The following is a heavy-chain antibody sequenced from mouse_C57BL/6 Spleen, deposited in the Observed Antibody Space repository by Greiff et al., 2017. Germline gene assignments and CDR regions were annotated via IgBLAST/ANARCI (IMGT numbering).Heavy chain of an antibody. Sequence: QVQLQQPGAELVRPGSSVKLSCKASGYTFTSYWMHWVKQRPIQGLEWIGNIDPSDSETHYNQKFKDKATLTVDKSSSTAYMQLSSLTSEDSAVYYCARYGSGYRWYFDVWGTGTTVTVSS. J-gene: IGHJ1*03. CDR1: GYTFTSYW. CDR3: ARYGSGYRWYFDV. V-gene: IGHV1-52*01. CDR2: IDPSDSET. D-gene: IGHD1-1*01.